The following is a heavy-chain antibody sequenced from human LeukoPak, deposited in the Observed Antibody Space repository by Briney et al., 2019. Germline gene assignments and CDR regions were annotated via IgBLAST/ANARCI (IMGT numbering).Heavy chain of an antibody. J-gene: IGHJ5*02. CDR2: IYHSGST. CDR3: ARDGVVPAPISWFDP. D-gene: IGHD2-2*01. Sequence: KPSETLSLTCTVSGYSISSGYYWGWIRRPPGKGLEWIGSIYHSGSTYYNPSLKSRVTISVDTSKNQFSLKLSSVTAADTAVYYCARDGVVPAPISWFDPWGQGTLVTVSS. CDR1: GYSISSGYY. V-gene: IGHV4-38-2*02.